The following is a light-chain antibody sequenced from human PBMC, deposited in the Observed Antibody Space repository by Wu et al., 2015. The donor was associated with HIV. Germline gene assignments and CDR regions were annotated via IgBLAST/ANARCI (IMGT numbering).Light chain of an antibody. CDR3: QQYGSSPYT. CDR2: GAS. CDR1: QSVSTN. V-gene: IGKV3-20*01. J-gene: IGKJ2*01. Sequence: TQSPATLSVSSGERVTLSCRASQSVSTNLAWYQQKPGQAPRLLIYGASSRATGIPDRFSGSGSGTDFTLTISRLEPEDFAVYYCQQYGSSPYTFGQGTKLEIK.